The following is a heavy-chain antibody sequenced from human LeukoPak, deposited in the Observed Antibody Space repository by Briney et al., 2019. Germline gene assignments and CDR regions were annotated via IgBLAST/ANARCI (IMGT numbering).Heavy chain of an antibody. CDR3: ARDRGGLPHPIWFDS. CDR1: GFTFGTYT. D-gene: IGHD2-21*01. V-gene: IGHV3-23*01. Sequence: GGSLRLSCAASGFTFGTYTMSWVRQVPGQGLEWVAGISADGARTYYAGSVQGRFTISRDNANNMLNLQLSALRADDAAVYYCARDRGGLPHPIWFDSWGQGTMVAVSS. J-gene: IGHJ5*01. CDR2: ISADGART.